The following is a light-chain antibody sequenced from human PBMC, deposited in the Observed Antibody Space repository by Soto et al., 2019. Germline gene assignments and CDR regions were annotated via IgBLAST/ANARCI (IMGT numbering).Light chain of an antibody. J-gene: IGLJ3*02. CDR3: AAWDDSLNALWV. Sequence: QPVLTQPPSVSEAPRQRVTISCSGSSSNIGNNAVNWYQQLPGKAPKLLIYYDDLLPSGVSDRFSGSKSGTSASLAISGLQSEDEADYYCAAWDDSLNALWVFGGGTKLTVL. CDR2: YDD. CDR1: SSNIGNNA. V-gene: IGLV1-36*01.